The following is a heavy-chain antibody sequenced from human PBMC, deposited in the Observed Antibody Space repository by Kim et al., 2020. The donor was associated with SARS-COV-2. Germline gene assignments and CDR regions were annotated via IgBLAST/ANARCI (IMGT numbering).Heavy chain of an antibody. Sequence: GGSLRLSCAASGFTFDDYAMHWVRQAPGKGLEWVSGISWNSGSIGYADSVKGRFTISRDNAKNSLYLQMNSLRVEDTALYYCAKDITYDGVGATPDWGQGTLVTVSS. CDR3: AKDITYDGVGATPD. D-gene: IGHD1-26*01. J-gene: IGHJ1*01. CDR1: GFTFDDYA. CDR2: ISWNSGSI. V-gene: IGHV3-9*01.